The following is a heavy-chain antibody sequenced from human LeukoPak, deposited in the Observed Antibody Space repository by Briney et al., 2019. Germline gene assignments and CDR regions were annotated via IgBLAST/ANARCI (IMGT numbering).Heavy chain of an antibody. J-gene: IGHJ5*02. D-gene: IGHD3-16*01. V-gene: IGHV1-2*02. Sequence: ASVKVSCKAAGYIFTDYDLHWVRQAPGQGLEWMGWISPNSGGTNYAQKFQGRVTMTRDTSISTAYMELSRLRSDDTAVYYCARDYVGDNWFDPWGQGTLVTVSS. CDR2: ISPNSGGT. CDR1: GYIFTDYD. CDR3: ARDYVGDNWFDP.